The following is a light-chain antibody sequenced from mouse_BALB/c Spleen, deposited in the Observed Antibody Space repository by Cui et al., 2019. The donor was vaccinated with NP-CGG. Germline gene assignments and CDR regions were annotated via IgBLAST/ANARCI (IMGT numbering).Light chain of an antibody. Sequence: QVVLTQLSALTTSPGETVTLTCRSSTGAVTTSNYANWVQEKPDHLFTGLIGGTNNRTPGVPARFSGSLIGDKAALTITGAQTEDEAIYFCALWYSNHWVFGGGTKLTVL. CDR3: ALWYSNHWV. V-gene: IGLV1*01. CDR2: GTN. J-gene: IGLJ1*01. CDR1: TGAVTTSNY.